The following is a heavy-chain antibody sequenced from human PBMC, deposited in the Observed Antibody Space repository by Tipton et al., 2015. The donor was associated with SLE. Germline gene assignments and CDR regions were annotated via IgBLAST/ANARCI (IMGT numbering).Heavy chain of an antibody. CDR2: LYHRQPT. CDR1: GGSVSSSSKY. CDR3: ARMIAARNYFDY. V-gene: IGHV4-39*07. D-gene: IGHD6-6*01. Sequence: TLSLTCTVSGGSVSSSSKYWAWLRQPPGKGLEWVGSLYHRQPTYYNPSPSSRVTISVDTSKNQFSLKVTSVTAADAAIYYCARMIAARNYFDYWGQGTLVTVSS. J-gene: IGHJ4*02.